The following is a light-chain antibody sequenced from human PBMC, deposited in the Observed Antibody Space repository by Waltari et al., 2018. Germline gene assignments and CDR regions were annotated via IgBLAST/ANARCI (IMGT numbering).Light chain of an antibody. CDR2: EAS. J-gene: IGKJ4*01. Sequence: EVVLPQSPASLSSSPGERVTLSCRASQNLHKYLAWYQQKPGQAPRLLIYEASNRATGIPDRFSGSGSGTDFTLTIDSLEPEDFAVYFCQQRSNWPPLTFGGGTKVEIK. V-gene: IGKV3-11*01. CDR3: QQRSNWPPLT. CDR1: QNLHKY.